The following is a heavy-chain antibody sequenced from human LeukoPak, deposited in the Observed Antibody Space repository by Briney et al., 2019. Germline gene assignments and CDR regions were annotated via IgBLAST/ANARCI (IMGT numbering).Heavy chain of an antibody. D-gene: IGHD2-2*02. V-gene: IGHV3-33*01. CDR2: IWYDGSNK. J-gene: IGHJ4*02. CDR3: ARDPCSSISCYTAFDY. CDR1: GFTLSSYG. Sequence: PGRSLRLSCAASGFTLSSYGMHWVRPAPGKGLGWGAVIWYDGSNKYYADSVKGRFTISRDNSKNTLYLQMNSLRAEDTAVYYCARDPCSSISCYTAFDYWGQGTLVTVSS.